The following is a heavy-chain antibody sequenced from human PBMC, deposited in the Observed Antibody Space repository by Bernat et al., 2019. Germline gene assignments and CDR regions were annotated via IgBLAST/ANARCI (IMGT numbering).Heavy chain of an antibody. D-gene: IGHD3-22*01. CDR3: PRSGYFGGAFDI. J-gene: IGHJ3*02. V-gene: IGHV3-30-3*01. CDR1: GFTFSSYA. Sequence: QVQLVESGGGVVQPGRSLRLSCAASGFTFSSYAMHWVRQAPGKGLAWVAVISYDGSNKYYADSVKGRFTISRDNSKNTLYLQMNSLRAEDTAVYYCPRSGYFGGAFDIWGQGTMVTVSS. CDR2: ISYDGSNK.